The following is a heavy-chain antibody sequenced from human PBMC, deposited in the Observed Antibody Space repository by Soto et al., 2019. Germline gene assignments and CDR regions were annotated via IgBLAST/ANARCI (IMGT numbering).Heavy chain of an antibody. CDR3: ARGHIVVVPTVGWFDP. CDR1: GYFINSGYY. V-gene: IGHV4-38-2*02. CDR2: MFHSGST. D-gene: IGHD2-2*01. J-gene: IGHJ5*02. Sequence: KPSETLSLTCTVSGYFINSGYYWGWIRQPPGKGLEWIGSMFHSGSTHYNPSLKSRVTMSVDTSKNQFSLRLSSVTASDTAVYYCARGHIVVVPTVGWFDPWGQGTLVTVSS.